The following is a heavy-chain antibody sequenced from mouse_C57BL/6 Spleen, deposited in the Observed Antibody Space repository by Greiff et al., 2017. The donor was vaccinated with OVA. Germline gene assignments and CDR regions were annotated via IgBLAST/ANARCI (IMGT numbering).Heavy chain of an antibody. J-gene: IGHJ2*01. V-gene: IGHV1-59*01. CDR3: ARDSSGSSY. CDR1: GYTFTSYW. Sequence: QVQLQQPGAELVRPGTSVKLSCKASGYTFTSYWMHWVKQRPGQGLEWIGVIDPSDSYTNYNQKFKGKATLTVDTSSSTAYMQLSSLTSEDSAVYYCARDSSGSSYWGQGTTLTVSS. D-gene: IGHD3-2*02. CDR2: IDPSDSYT.